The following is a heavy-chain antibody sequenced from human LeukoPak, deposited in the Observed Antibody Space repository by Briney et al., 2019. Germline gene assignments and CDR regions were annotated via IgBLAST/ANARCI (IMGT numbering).Heavy chain of an antibody. CDR2: INPNSGGT. CDR1: GYTFTGYY. J-gene: IGHJ5*02. V-gene: IGHV1-2*02. D-gene: IGHD3-3*01. CDR3: AREILRDFWSGYQTTRRGHWFDP. Sequence: ASVKVSCKASGYTFTGYYMHWVRQAPGQGLEWMGWINPNSGGTNYAQKFQGRVTMTRDTSISTAYMELSRLRSDDTAVYYCAREILRDFWSGYQTTRRGHWFDPWGQGTLVTVSS.